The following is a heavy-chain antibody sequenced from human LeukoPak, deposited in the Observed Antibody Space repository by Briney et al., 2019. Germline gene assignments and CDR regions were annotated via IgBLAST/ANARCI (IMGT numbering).Heavy chain of an antibody. CDR1: GYSFTSYW. D-gene: IGHD3-22*01. CDR2: IYPGESDT. CDR3: ARGGPGTTYYYDSSGYYPLDY. V-gene: IGHV5-51*01. J-gene: IGHJ4*02. Sequence: GESLKISCKGSGYSFTSYWIGWVRQMPGKGLEWMGIIYPGESDTRYSPSFQGQVTISADKSISTAYLQWSSLKASDTAMYYCARGGPGTTYYYDSSGYYPLDYWGQGTLVIVSS.